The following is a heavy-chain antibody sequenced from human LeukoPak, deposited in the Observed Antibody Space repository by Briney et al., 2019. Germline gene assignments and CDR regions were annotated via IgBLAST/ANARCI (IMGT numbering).Heavy chain of an antibody. CDR2: ISWNSAMI. Sequence: PGRSLRLSCAASGFTFDDYAMHWVRQGPGKGLEWVSGISWNSAMIAYADFVKGRFTISRDNAKNSLYLQMNSLRAEDTAFYYCAKATYSTSPGYYFDYWGQGTLVTVSS. V-gene: IGHV3-9*01. D-gene: IGHD6-6*01. J-gene: IGHJ4*02. CDR3: AKATYSTSPGYYFDY. CDR1: GFTFDDYA.